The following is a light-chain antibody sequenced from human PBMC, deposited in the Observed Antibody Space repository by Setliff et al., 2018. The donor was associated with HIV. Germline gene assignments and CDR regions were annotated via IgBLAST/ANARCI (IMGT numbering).Light chain of an antibody. CDR2: EVS. CDR1: SSDVGAYNY. CDR3: SSYTTTSTLV. Sequence: LTQPASVSGSPGQSITISCPGTSSDVGAYNYVSWYQQHPGKAPKLLIYEVSNRPSGVSDRFSGSKSGNTASLTISGLQPEDEADYYCSSYTTTSTLVFGGGTKVTV. V-gene: IGLV2-14*01. J-gene: IGLJ3*02.